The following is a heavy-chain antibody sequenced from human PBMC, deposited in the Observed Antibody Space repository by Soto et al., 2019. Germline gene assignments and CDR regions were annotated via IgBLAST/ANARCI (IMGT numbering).Heavy chain of an antibody. J-gene: IGHJ4*02. CDR2: IYYSGST. Sequence: SETLSLTCTVSGGSISSSSYYWGWIRQPPGKGLEWIGSIYYSGSTYYNPSLKSRVTISVDTSKNQFSLKLSSVTAADTAVYYCASLYDFWNPDWGQGTLVTVPS. V-gene: IGHV4-39*01. D-gene: IGHD3-3*01. CDR1: GGSISSSSYY. CDR3: ASLYDFWNPD.